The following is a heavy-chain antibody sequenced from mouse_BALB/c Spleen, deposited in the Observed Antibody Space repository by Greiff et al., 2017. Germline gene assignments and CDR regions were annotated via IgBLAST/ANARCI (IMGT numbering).Heavy chain of an antibody. J-gene: IGHJ2*01. D-gene: IGHD4-1*01. CDR1: GYTF. CDR3: ARGTGNYLDY. V-gene: IGHV1S56*01. CDR2: IYPGDGST. Sequence: QVQLQQSGPELVKPGALVKISCKASGYTFINWVKQRPGQGLEWIGWIYPGDGSTKYNEKFKGKATLTADKSSSTAYMQLSSLTSENSAVYFCARGTGNYLDYWGQGTTLTVSS.